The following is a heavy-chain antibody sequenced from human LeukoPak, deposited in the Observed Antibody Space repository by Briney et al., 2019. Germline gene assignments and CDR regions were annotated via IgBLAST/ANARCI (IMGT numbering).Heavy chain of an antibody. CDR3: ATGGSYHVY. CDR1: GLTFSNYW. J-gene: IGHJ4*03. Sequence: GGSLRLSCVVSGLTFSNYWLTWVRQAPGKGLEWVANINRDGSEKYYVDSVKGRFAISRDNANNSWNLQMNSLRAEDTAVYFCATGGSYHVYWGHGTLVTVSS. V-gene: IGHV3-7*05. D-gene: IGHD1-26*01. CDR2: INRDGSEK.